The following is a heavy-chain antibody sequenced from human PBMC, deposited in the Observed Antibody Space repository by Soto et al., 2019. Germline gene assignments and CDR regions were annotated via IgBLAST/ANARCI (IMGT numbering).Heavy chain of an antibody. Sequence: EVQLVESGGGLVQPGGSLRLSCAASGFSFSSYWIHWVRQAPGKGLVWVSRIKTDGSSADYADSVKGRFTISRDNAKNTLYLQMNNLRGEDTAVYCCAKREGNTYGLFHWGQGTLVAVSS. J-gene: IGHJ4*02. CDR1: GFSFSSYW. CDR2: IKTDGSSA. D-gene: IGHD5-18*01. V-gene: IGHV3-74*01. CDR3: AKREGNTYGLFH.